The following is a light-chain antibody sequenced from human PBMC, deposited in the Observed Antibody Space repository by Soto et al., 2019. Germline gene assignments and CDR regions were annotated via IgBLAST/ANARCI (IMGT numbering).Light chain of an antibody. J-gene: IGKJ5*01. Sequence: ETVMTQSPAPLSLSPGERATLSCRASQSVSSSYLACYQQKPGQAPRLLTYGASSRATGIPDRFSGSGSGTYFPLTISRLEPEDFAVYYCQQRLSWPITFGQGTRLEIK. CDR1: QSVSSSY. V-gene: IGKV3D-20*02. CDR2: GAS. CDR3: QQRLSWPIT.